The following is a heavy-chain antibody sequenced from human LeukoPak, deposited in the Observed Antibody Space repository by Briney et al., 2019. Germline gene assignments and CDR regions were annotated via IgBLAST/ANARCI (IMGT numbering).Heavy chain of an antibody. Sequence: GGSLRLSCAASGFTFSSYAMSWVRQAPGKGLEWVSAISGSGGSAYYADSVKGRFTISRDNSKNTLYLQMNSLRAEDTAVYYCAKAEREWLARRGGFQDYWGQGTLVTVSS. V-gene: IGHV3-23*01. CDR2: ISGSGGSA. D-gene: IGHD6-19*01. CDR1: GFTFSSYA. CDR3: AKAEREWLARRGGFQDY. J-gene: IGHJ4*02.